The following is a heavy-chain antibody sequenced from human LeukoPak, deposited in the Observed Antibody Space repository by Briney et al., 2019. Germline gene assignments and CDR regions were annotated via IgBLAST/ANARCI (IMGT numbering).Heavy chain of an antibody. D-gene: IGHD2-2*01. V-gene: IGHV4-34*01. J-gene: IGHJ4*02. CDR2: INHSGST. Sequence: PGGSLRLSCAASGFTFSSYSMNWVRQPPGKGLEWIGEINHSGSTNYNPSLKSRVTISVDTSKNQFSLKLSSVTAADTAVYYCARGVEAGYCSSTSCYRYYFDYWGQGTLVTVSS. CDR3: ARGVEAGYCSSTSCYRYYFDY. CDR1: GFTFSSYS.